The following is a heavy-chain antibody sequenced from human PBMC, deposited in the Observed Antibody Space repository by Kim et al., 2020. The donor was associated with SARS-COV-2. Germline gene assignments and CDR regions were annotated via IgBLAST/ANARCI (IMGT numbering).Heavy chain of an antibody. J-gene: IGHJ4*02. CDR3: ARGSGSYRAFDY. D-gene: IGHD3-10*01. V-gene: IGHV4-59*09. Sequence: YPPSLTSRVTISVDTSKNQFSLKLSSVTAADTAVYYCARGSGSYRAFDYWGQGTLVTVSS.